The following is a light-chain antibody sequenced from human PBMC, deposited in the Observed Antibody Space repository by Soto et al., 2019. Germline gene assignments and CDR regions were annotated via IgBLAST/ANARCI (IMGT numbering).Light chain of an antibody. CDR1: QSISSW. J-gene: IGKJ1*01. Sequence: DIQMTQSPSTLYASVGDRVTITCRASQSISSWLAWYQQKPGKAHKLLIYDASSLESGVPSRFSGSGSGTEFTLTISILQPDDFATYDCQQYNSYSWTFGQGTKVAIK. CDR2: DAS. V-gene: IGKV1-5*01. CDR3: QQYNSYSWT.